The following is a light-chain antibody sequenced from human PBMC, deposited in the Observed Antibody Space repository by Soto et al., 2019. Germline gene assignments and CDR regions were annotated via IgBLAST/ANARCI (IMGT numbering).Light chain of an antibody. CDR3: QQRNNCPPIT. Sequence: EIVLTQSPATLSLSPGERATLSCRASQSVRRYLAWYQQKPGQAPRLLIYDASTRATGIPARFSGSGSETDFTLTITSLEPADFAVYYWQQRNNCPPITFGQGTRLEI. CDR1: QSVRRY. J-gene: IGKJ5*01. CDR2: DAS. V-gene: IGKV3-11*01.